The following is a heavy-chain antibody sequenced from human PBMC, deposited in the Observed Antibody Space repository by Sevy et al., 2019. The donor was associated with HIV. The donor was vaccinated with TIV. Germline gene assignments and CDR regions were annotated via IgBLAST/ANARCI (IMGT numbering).Heavy chain of an antibody. V-gene: IGHV3-23*01. CDR2: ISGSGGST. Sequence: GGCLRLSCAASGFTFSSYAMSWVRQAPGKGLEWVSAISGSGGSTYYADSVKGRFTISRDNSKNTLYLQMNSLRAEDTAVYYCAKPIRITMIVVGAFDIWGQGTMVTVSS. CDR3: AKPIRITMIVVGAFDI. D-gene: IGHD3-22*01. CDR1: GFTFSSYA. J-gene: IGHJ3*02.